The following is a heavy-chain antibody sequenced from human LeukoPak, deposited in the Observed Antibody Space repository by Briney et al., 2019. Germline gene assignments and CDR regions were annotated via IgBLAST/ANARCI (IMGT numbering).Heavy chain of an antibody. Sequence: SETLSLTCAVYGGSLSGYSWSWIRQPPGKGLEWIGELNHSGSTNYNPSLKSRVTISVDTSKNQFSLNLSPVTAADSAFYYCARVPGRPAAIFDYWGQGTLVTVSS. V-gene: IGHV4-34*01. D-gene: IGHD2-2*01. J-gene: IGHJ4*02. CDR3: ARVPGRPAAIFDY. CDR2: LNHSGST. CDR1: GGSLSGYS.